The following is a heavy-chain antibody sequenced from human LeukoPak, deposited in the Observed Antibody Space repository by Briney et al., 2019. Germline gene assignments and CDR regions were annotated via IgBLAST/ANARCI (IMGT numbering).Heavy chain of an antibody. CDR1: GDSLNSYY. D-gene: IGHD6-25*01. V-gene: IGHV4-59*01. CDR3: AGRAARFFDF. Sequence: SETLSLTCTVSGDSLNSYYWTWIRQSPGEGLQWIGYVFYSGSSNYNASLSSRVAISVDTSKNQFSLQLTSVTAADTAVYYCAGRAARFFDFWGQGILVTVSS. J-gene: IGHJ4*02. CDR2: VFYSGSS.